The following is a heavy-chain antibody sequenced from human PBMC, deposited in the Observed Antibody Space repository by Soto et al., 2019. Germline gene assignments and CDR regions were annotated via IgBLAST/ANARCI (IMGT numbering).Heavy chain of an antibody. CDR2: IYYSGST. CDR3: ARVDRQWLDHYYYGMDV. Sequence: SETLSLTCTVSGGSISSYYWSWIRQPPGKGLEWIGYIYYSGSTNYNPSLKSRVTISVDTSKNQFSLKLSSVTAADTAVYYCARVDRQWLDHYYYGMDVWGQGTTVTVSS. J-gene: IGHJ6*02. D-gene: IGHD6-19*01. CDR1: GGSISSYY. V-gene: IGHV4-59*01.